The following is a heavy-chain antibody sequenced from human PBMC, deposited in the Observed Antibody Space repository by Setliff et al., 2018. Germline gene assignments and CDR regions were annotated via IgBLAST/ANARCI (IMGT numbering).Heavy chain of an antibody. CDR1: GYTFTTYG. CDR3: ARRWGTGDQDAYDI. V-gene: IGHV1-18*04. Sequence: ASVKVSCKASGYTFTTYGISWVRQAPGQGLEWMGWIGARNVKTNYAQKFQDRVTMTTDTPTSTGYMELRSLTSDDTGVYYCARRWGTGDQDAYDIWGQGTKVTVSS. D-gene: IGHD7-27*01. CDR2: IGARNVKT. J-gene: IGHJ3*02.